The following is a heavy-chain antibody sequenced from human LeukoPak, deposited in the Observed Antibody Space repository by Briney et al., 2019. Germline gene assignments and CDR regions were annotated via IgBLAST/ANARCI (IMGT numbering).Heavy chain of an antibody. CDR1: GGSISSSHYY. J-gene: IGHJ6*03. D-gene: IGHD3-10*01. V-gene: IGHV4-39*01. CDR2: IYYSGTT. CDR3: ARQISDYYYYYIDV. Sequence: KVSETLSLTCTVSGGSISSSHYYWGWIRQTPGKGLEWIGTIYYSGTTYYNPSLESRATISVDTSKNQFSLTLRSVTAADTAVYYCARQISDYYYYYIDVWGKGTTVTVSS.